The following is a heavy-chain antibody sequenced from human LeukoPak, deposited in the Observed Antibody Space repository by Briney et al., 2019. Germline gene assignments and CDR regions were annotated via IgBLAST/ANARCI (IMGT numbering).Heavy chain of an antibody. D-gene: IGHD6-19*01. CDR3: AREGGIAVAKWYYFDY. CDR1: GFTFDDYA. V-gene: IGHV3-9*01. CDR2: ISWNSGSI. Sequence: GRSLRLSCAASGFTFDDYAMHWVRQAPGKGLEWVSGISWNSGSIGYADSVKGRFTISRDNAKNSLYLQMNSLRAEDTAVYYCAREGGIAVAKWYYFDYWGQGTLVTVSS. J-gene: IGHJ4*02.